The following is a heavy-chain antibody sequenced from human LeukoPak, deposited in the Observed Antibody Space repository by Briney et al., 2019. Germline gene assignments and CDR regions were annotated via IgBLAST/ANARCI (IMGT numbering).Heavy chain of an antibody. CDR3: ARENDSSARGDAFDI. Sequence: PSETLSLTCAVSGGSFSPYYWSWIRQSPGKGLGWIAEINHSGNTNYNPSLKSRVTISVDTSKNQFSLKLSSVTAADTAVYYCARENDSSARGDAFDIWGQGTMVTVSS. D-gene: IGHD3-22*01. J-gene: IGHJ3*02. CDR2: INHSGNT. CDR1: GGSFSPYY. V-gene: IGHV4-34*01.